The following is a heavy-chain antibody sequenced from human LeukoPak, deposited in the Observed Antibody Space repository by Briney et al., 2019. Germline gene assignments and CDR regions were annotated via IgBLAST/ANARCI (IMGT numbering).Heavy chain of an antibody. Sequence: GGSLRLSCAASGFTFSSYGMHWVRQAPGKGLEWVANIKEDGSEKYYVDSVKGRFTISRDNAKNSLYLQLNSLRGEDTAVYYWGSEGGGAFDIWGQGTTVTVSS. V-gene: IGHV3-7*01. CDR2: IKEDGSEK. CDR1: GFTFSSYG. D-gene: IGHD3-16*01. CDR3: GSEGGGAFDI. J-gene: IGHJ3*02.